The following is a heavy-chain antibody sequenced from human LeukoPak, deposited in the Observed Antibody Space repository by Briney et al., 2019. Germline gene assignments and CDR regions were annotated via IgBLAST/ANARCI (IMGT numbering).Heavy chain of an antibody. J-gene: IGHJ4*02. D-gene: IGHD6-13*01. Sequence: GESQKISCKCSGYSFTSSWIGWVRQMPGKGLELMGIIYPGDSDTRYSPSFQGQVTISVDKSISTAYLQWSSLKAPDSAVYYCARRGSSGWYWVYWGQGTLVTVSS. CDR3: ARRGSSGWYWVY. CDR1: GYSFTSSW. V-gene: IGHV5-51*01. CDR2: IYPGDSDT.